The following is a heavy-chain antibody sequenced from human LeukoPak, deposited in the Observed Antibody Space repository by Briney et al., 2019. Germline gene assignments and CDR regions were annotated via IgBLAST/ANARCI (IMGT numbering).Heavy chain of an antibody. D-gene: IGHD2-21*02. CDR3: ARLCGGDCYHFDY. CDR2: TNHSGST. CDR1: GGSFSGYY. Sequence: SETLSLTCAVYGGSFSGYYWSWIRQPPGKGLEWIGETNHSGSTNYNPSLKSRVTISVDTSKNQFSLKLSSVTAAGTAVYYCARLCGGDCYHFDYWGQGTLVTVSS. V-gene: IGHV4-34*01. J-gene: IGHJ4*02.